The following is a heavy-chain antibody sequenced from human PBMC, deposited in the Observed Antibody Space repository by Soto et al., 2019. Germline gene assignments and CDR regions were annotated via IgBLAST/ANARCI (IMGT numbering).Heavy chain of an antibody. CDR1: GFAFSSYE. V-gene: IGHV3-48*03. CDR3: ARVPHLGWFGPFSSRAYYFNY. J-gene: IGHJ4*01. Sequence: GGSLILSWAASGFAFSSYEMNWVRQAPGMGLERVSYISSSDSTIYYADSVKGRFTISRDIAKNSLYLQRYSLRAEDTAVYYCARVPHLGWFGPFSSRAYYFNYWGSGTLVAVSS. D-gene: IGHD3-10*01. CDR2: ISSSDSTI.